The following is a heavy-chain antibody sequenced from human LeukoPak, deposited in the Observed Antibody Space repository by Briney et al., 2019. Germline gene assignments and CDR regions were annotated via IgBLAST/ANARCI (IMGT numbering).Heavy chain of an antibody. J-gene: IGHJ4*02. CDR1: GFSFGTYA. CDR3: ARDREHSLDY. V-gene: IGHV3-30-3*01. D-gene: IGHD1-26*01. CDR2: ISYDGSNK. Sequence: GGSLRLSCAASGFSFGTYAMSWVRQAPGKGLEWVAVISYDGSNKYYADSVKGRFTISRDNSKNTLYLQMNSLRAEDTAVYYCARDREHSLDYWGQGTLVTVSS.